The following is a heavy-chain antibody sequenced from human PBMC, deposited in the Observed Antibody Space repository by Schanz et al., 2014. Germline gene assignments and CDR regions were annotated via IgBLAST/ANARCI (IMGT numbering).Heavy chain of an antibody. CDR1: GFSFRKSA. CDR3: ARDHQWLARYYMDV. CDR2: ISFDGRNT. J-gene: IGHJ6*03. V-gene: IGHV3-30*03. D-gene: IGHD6-19*01. Sequence: VQLLESGGGLVQPGGSLRLSCAASGFSFRKSAMSWVRQAPGKGLEWVGFISFDGRNTGYAHSVKGRFTISRDNSKNTVNLQMNSLRAEDTAVYYCARDHQWLARYYMDVWGKGTTXTVSS.